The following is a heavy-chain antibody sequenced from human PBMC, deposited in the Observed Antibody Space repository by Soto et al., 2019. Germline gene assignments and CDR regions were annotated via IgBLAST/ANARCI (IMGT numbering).Heavy chain of an antibody. Sequence: GESLKIACKGSVYSFTSYWIGWVRQMPGKGLERMGIIYPGDSDTSYSPSFQGQVTISADKSITTTYLQWSSLKASDTAIYYCARLFDTSGWYDYWGQGTLVTVSS. D-gene: IGHD6-19*01. CDR2: IYPGDSDT. V-gene: IGHV5-51*01. J-gene: IGHJ4*02. CDR1: VYSFTSYW. CDR3: ARLFDTSGWYDY.